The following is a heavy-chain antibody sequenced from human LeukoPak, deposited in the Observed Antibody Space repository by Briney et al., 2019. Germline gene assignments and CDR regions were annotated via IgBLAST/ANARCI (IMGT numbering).Heavy chain of an antibody. V-gene: IGHV5-10-1*01. CDR2: IDPSDSYT. CDR1: GYSFTNYW. J-gene: IGHJ3*02. CDR3: ARALRITFGGGRGAFDI. Sequence: GESLKISCKGSGYSFTNYWISWVRQMPGKGLEWMGRIDPSDSYTNYSPSFQGHLTISADKSISTAYLQWSSLMASDTAMYYCARALRITFGGGRGAFDIWGQGTMVTVSS. D-gene: IGHD3-16*01.